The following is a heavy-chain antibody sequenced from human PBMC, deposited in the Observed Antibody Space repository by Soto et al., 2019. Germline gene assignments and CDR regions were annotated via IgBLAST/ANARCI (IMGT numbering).Heavy chain of an antibody. J-gene: IGHJ6*02. CDR1: GGSISSYY. V-gene: IGHV4-59*01. D-gene: IGHD4-17*01. CDR2: IYYSGST. CDR3: ARELGDPYYYYYGMDV. Sequence: TSETLSLTCTVSGGSISSYYWSWIRQPPGKGLEWIGYIYYSGSTNYNPSLKSRVTISVDTSKNQFSLKLSSVTAADTAVYYCARELGDPYYYYYGMDVWGQGTMVTVSS.